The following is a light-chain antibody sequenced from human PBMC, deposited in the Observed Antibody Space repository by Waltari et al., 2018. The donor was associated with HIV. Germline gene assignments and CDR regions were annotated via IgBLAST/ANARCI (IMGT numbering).Light chain of an antibody. CDR2: AVS. CDR3: SSYTSSSVL. Sequence: QSALTQPASVSGSPGQSITIPCTGTSRDVGGYNYVSWYQQHPGKAPKLMIYAVSTRPSGVSNRFSGSKSGNTASLTISGLQAEDEADYYCSSYTSSSVLFGGGTKVTVL. V-gene: IGLV2-14*01. J-gene: IGLJ2*01. CDR1: SRDVGGYNY.